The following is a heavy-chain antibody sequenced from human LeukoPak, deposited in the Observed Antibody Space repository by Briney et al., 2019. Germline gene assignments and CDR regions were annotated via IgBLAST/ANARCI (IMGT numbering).Heavy chain of an antibody. CDR3: ARDRGYSTFDY. V-gene: IGHV3-7*01. CDR2: MKEDGGEI. CDR1: AFTFSSYW. D-gene: IGHD4-23*01. Sequence: GGSLRLSCEASAFTFSSYWMSWVRQAPGKGLEWVANMKEDGGEINYVDSVRGRFTISRDNAKNSLFLQMNSLRVEDTAVYYCARDRGYSTFDYWGQGTLVTVSS. J-gene: IGHJ4*02.